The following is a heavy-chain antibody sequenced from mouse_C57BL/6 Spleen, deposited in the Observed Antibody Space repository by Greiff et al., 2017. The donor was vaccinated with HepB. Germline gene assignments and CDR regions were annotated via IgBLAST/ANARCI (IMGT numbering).Heavy chain of an antibody. D-gene: IGHD2-4*01. CDR1: GFTFSSYT. CDR2: ISGGGGNT. Sequence: DVKLVESGGGLVKPGGSLKLSCAASGFTFSSYTMSWVRQTPEKRLELVATISGGGGNTYYPDSVKGRFTISRDNAKNTLYLQMSSLRSEDTALYYCARHEGLRAWFAYWGQGTLVTVSA. J-gene: IGHJ3*01. CDR3: ARHEGLRAWFAY. V-gene: IGHV5-9*01.